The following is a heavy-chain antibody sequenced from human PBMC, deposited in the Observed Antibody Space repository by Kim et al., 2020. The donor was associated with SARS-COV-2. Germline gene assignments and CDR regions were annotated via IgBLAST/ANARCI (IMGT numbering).Heavy chain of an antibody. CDR2: ISYDGSNK. CDR3: RIAAAGPDY. CDR1: GFTFSSYG. V-gene: IGHV3-30*03. Sequence: GGSLRLSCAASGFTFSSYGMHWVRQAPGKGLEWVAVISYDGSNKYYADSVKGRFTISRDNSKNTLYLQMNSLRAEDTAVYYCRIAAAGPDYWGQGTLVTVSS. D-gene: IGHD6-13*01. J-gene: IGHJ4*02.